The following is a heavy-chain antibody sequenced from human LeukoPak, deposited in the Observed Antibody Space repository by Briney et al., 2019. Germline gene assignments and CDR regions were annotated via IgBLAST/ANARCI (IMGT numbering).Heavy chain of an antibody. V-gene: IGHV1-69*01. CDR2: IIPIFGTA. CDR3: ARGVSRKQWLVQH. Sequence: SVTVSFKASGGTFITYAISWVRQAPGQGREWMGGIIPIFGTANYAQKFQGRVTITADESTSTAYMELSSLRSEDTAVYYCARGVSRKQWLVQHWGQGTLVTVSS. D-gene: IGHD6-19*01. CDR1: GGTFITYA. J-gene: IGHJ1*01.